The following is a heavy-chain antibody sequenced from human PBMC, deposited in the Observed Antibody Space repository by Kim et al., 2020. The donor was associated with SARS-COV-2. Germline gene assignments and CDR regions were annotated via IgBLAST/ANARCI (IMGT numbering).Heavy chain of an antibody. D-gene: IGHD4-17*01. CDR2: INHSGST. V-gene: IGHV4-34*01. CDR3: ARGGDYIRG. Sequence: SETLSLTCAVYGGSFSGYYWSWIRQPPGKGLEWIGEINHSGSTNYNPPLKSRVTMSVDTSMNQFFLKLSSVTAADTAIYYCARGGDYIRGWGQGTLVTVSS. J-gene: IGHJ4*02. CDR1: GGSFSGYY.